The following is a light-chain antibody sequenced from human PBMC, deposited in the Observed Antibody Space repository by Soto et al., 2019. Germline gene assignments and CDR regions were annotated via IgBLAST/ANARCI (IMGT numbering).Light chain of an antibody. V-gene: IGLV2-8*01. CDR2: EVS. Sequence: QSALTQPPSASGSPGQSVTISCTGTSSDVGGYNYISWYQQHPGKVPKLMIYEVSKRPSGVPDRFPASKSGNTASLTVSGLQAEDEADYYCSSYAGSNNYVVFGGGTKLTVL. CDR1: SSDVGGYNY. CDR3: SSYAGSNNYVV. J-gene: IGLJ2*01.